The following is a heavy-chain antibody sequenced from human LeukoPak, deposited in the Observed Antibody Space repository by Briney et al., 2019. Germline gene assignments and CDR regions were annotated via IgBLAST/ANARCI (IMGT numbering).Heavy chain of an antibody. CDR1: GFTFSSYS. J-gene: IGHJ3*02. CDR3: ARGNYDFWNAFDI. V-gene: IGHV3-21*01. CDR2: ISSSSSYI. Sequence: GGSLRLSCAASGFTFSSYSMNWVRQAPGKGLEWVSSISSSSSYIYYADSVKGRFTISRDNAKNSLYLQMNSLRAEDTAVYYCARGNYDFWNAFDIWGQGTMVTVSS. D-gene: IGHD3-3*01.